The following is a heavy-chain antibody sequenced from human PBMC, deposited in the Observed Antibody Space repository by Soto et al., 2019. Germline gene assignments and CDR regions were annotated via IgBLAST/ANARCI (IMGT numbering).Heavy chain of an antibody. J-gene: IGHJ2*01. CDR1: GYTFADYG. Sequence: QAQLVQSGAEVKKPGASVKVSCQAGGYTFADYGISWVRQAPGQGLEWMGWIGPYNGNTNYAQNLQDRVTMTTDTSTHTAYMELRSLSSDDTALYYCARCYCSVGSCYTCWHFDLWGRGTLLTVSS. V-gene: IGHV1-18*01. CDR3: ARCYCSVGSCYTCWHFDL. D-gene: IGHD2-15*01. CDR2: IGPYNGNT.